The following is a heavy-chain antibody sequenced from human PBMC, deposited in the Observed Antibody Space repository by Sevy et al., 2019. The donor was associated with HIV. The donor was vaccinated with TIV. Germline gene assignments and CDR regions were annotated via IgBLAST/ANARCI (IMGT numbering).Heavy chain of an antibody. D-gene: IGHD3-22*01. J-gene: IGHJ4*02. CDR2: IWSDGAYQ. V-gene: IGHV3-33*01. CDR3: ARGGYYYDNAAYYALDS. Sequence: GSLRLSCAATGFAFSNYAMHWVRQAPGKGMEWVAIIWSDGAYQYHGDSVKGRFTISRDNSKNTLYLQMNNVRVEDTAVYYCARGGYYYDNAAYYALDSWGQGTLVTVSS. CDR1: GFAFSNYA.